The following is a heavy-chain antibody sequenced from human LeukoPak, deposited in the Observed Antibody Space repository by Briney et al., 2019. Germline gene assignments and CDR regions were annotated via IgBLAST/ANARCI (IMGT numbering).Heavy chain of an antibody. J-gene: IGHJ4*02. CDR2: ISSSSSYI. V-gene: IGHV3-21*01. CDR3: ARDGGFGELPDY. D-gene: IGHD3-10*01. Sequence: GGSLRLTCAASGVTFSGNWMTWVRQAPGKGLEWVSSISSSSSYIYYADSVKGRFTISRDNAKNSLYLQMNSLRAEDTAVYYCARDGGFGELPDYWGQGTLVTVSS. CDR1: GVTFSGNW.